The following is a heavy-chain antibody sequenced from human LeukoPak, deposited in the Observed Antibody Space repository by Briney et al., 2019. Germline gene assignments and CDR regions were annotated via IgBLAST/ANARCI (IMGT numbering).Heavy chain of an antibody. J-gene: IGHJ4*02. D-gene: IGHD3-22*01. Sequence: GESLKISCKGSGYSFTSYWIGWVRQMPGKGLEWMGIIYPGDSDTRYSPSFQGQVTLSADKSISTAYLQWSSLKASDTAMYYCARSTYYYDSSGYYPDRSFDYWGQGTLVTVSS. CDR2: IYPGDSDT. CDR1: GYSFTSYW. V-gene: IGHV5-51*01. CDR3: ARSTYYYDSSGYYPDRSFDY.